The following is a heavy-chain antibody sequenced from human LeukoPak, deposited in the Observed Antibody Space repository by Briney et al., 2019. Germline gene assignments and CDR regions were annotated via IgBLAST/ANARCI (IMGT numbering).Heavy chain of an antibody. CDR1: GYTFTGYY. Sequence: ASVKVSCKASGYTFTGYYMHWVRQAPGQGLEWMGWINPNSGGTNYAQKFQGRVTMTRDTSISTAYTELSRLRSDDTAVYYCARHGGATMIEGFLHAFDIWGQGTMVTVSS. CDR3: ARHGGATMIEGFLHAFDI. V-gene: IGHV1-2*02. J-gene: IGHJ3*02. D-gene: IGHD3-22*01. CDR2: INPNSGGT.